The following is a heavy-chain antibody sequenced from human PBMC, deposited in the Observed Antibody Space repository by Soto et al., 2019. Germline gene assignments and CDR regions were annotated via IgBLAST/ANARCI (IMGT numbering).Heavy chain of an antibody. CDR1: GFTFSSYG. CDR2: IWYDGSNK. J-gene: IGHJ4*02. CDR3: ATTRYYDLYYFDY. D-gene: IGHD3-22*01. Sequence: QVQLVESGGGVVQPGRSLRLSCAASGFTFSSYGMHWVRQAPGKGLEWVAVIWYDGSNKYYADSVKGRFTISRDNSKNTLYLQMNSLSAEDTAVYYCATTRYYDLYYFDYWGQGTLVTVSS. V-gene: IGHV3-33*01.